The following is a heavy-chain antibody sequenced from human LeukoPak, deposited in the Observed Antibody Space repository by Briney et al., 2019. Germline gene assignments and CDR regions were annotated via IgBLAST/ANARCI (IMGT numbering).Heavy chain of an antibody. CDR3: AKDHRSGGSCYSDY. V-gene: IGHV3-23*01. D-gene: IGHD2-15*01. J-gene: IGHJ4*02. CDR2: ISGSGGST. CDR1: GFTFSSYA. Sequence: PGGSLRLSCAASGFTFSSYAMSWVRQAPGKGLEWASAISGSGGSTYYADSVKGRFTISRDNSKNTLYLQMNSLRAEDTAVYYCAKDHRSGGSCYSDYWGQGTLVTVSS.